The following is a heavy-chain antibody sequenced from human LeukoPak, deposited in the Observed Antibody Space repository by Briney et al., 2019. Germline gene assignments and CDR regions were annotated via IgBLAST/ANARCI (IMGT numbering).Heavy chain of an antibody. CDR3: ARQGDCSGGSCYGGAFDI. Sequence: GESLKISCKGSGSSFTSYWIGWVRQMPGKGLEWMGIIYPGDSDTRYSPSFQGQVTISADKSISTAYLQWSSLKASDTAMYYCARQGDCSGGSCYGGAFDIWGQGTMVTVSS. CDR2: IYPGDSDT. J-gene: IGHJ3*02. D-gene: IGHD2-15*01. V-gene: IGHV5-51*01. CDR1: GSSFTSYW.